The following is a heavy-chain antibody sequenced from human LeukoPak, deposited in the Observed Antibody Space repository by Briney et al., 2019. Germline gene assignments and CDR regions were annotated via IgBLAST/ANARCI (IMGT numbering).Heavy chain of an antibody. CDR3: ARSHDILTGYLYYFDF. CDR2: IYYSGTT. D-gene: IGHD3-9*01. J-gene: IGHJ4*02. Sequence: SETLSLTCSVSGGSISKTSHYWGWIRQPPGKGLEWIGSIYYSGTTHYNPSLKSRVTISIDTSKNQFSLKLSSVTAADTAVYYCARSHDILTGYLYYFDFWGQGTLVTVSS. V-gene: IGHV4-39*01. CDR1: GGSISKTSHY.